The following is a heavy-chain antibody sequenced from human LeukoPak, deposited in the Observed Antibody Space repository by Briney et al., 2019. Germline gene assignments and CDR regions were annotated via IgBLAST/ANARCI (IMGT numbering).Heavy chain of an antibody. V-gene: IGHV3-48*01. CDR1: GFTFSNYN. CDR2: IDSSGRTT. D-gene: IGHD1-14*01. J-gene: IGHJ4*02. Sequence: GGSLRDSCAASGFTFSNYNIQWVRQTPGKGLEWLSYIDSSGRTTYYSDSVRGRFTVSRDNAKNSLYLQMNSLRAEDTAVYYCARDRTDTNFFDYWGQGSLVTVSS. CDR3: ARDRTDTNFFDY.